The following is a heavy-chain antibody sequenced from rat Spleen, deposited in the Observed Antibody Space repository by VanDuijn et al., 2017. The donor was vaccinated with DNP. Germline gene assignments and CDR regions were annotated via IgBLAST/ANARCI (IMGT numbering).Heavy chain of an antibody. J-gene: IGHJ3*01. CDR2: ISYDGGRI. V-gene: IGHV5-20*01. CDR3: TKPASYGGFWFAH. D-gene: IGHD1-11*01. CDR1: GFTFNDYY. Sequence: EVQLVESGGGLVQPGRSLKLFCAASGFTFNDYYMAWVRQAPTKGLEWVAYISYDGGRIYYGDSVKGRFTISRDNEKSTLYLQMDSLRSEDTATYYCTKPASYGGFWFAHWGQGTLVTVSS.